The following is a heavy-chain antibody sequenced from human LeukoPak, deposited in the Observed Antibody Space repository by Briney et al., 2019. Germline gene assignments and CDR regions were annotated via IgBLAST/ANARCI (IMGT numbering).Heavy chain of an antibody. CDR3: IPPAAGLRRTISTEYFQH. Sequence: GGSLRLSCAAAGLTFSSYEMYWVRQAPGKRLEWVSYISGSGETIYYADSVKGRFTISRDNANKSLYLRMSSLRVEDTAIYYCIPPAAGLRRTISTEYFQHWGQGALVTVSS. V-gene: IGHV3-48*03. CDR2: ISGSGETI. CDR1: GLTFSSYE. J-gene: IGHJ1*01. D-gene: IGHD6-13*01.